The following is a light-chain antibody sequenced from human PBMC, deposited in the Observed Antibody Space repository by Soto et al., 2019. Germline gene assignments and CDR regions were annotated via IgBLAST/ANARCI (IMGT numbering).Light chain of an antibody. CDR2: STN. V-gene: IGLV8-61*01. CDR1: SGSVSTTYY. Sequence: QAVVTQEPSFSVSPGGTVTLTCGLTSGSVSTTYYPSWYQQTPGQAPRTLIYSTNIRSSGVPDRFSGSILGNKAALTITGAQADDASDYHCMLYMGGGLVVFGGGTKLTV. J-gene: IGLJ2*01. CDR3: MLYMGGGLVV.